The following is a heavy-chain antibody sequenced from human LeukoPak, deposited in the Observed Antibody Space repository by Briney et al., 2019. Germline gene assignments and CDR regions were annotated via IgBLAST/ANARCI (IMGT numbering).Heavy chain of an antibody. CDR1: GYTFTSYG. D-gene: IGHD3-10*01. CDR2: ISAYNGNT. Sequence: ASVKVSCKASGYTFTSYGISWVRQAPGQGLEWMGWISAYNGNTNYAQKLQGRVTMTTDTSTSTAYMELRGLRSDDTAVYYCARNNGFGELARFDYWGQGTLVTVSS. CDR3: ARNNGFGELARFDY. V-gene: IGHV1-18*01. J-gene: IGHJ4*02.